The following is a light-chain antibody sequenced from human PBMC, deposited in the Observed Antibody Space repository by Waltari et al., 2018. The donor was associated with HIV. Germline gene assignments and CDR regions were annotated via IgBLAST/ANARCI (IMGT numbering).Light chain of an antibody. CDR3: QQFDMLPET. CDR2: GVS. J-gene: IGKJ1*01. CDR1: QAIDSSH. Sequence: EIALTQSPRTLSLSPGDGGTIFCRASQAIDSSHLAWYQHKAGQSPRLLIYGVSVRATDVPDRFSGSVSGTDFTLTIARVEPEDFAVYYCQQFDMLPETYGQGTKVE. V-gene: IGKV3-20*01.